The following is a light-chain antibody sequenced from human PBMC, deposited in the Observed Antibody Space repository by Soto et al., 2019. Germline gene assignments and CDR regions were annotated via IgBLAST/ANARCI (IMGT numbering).Light chain of an antibody. CDR2: EGS. J-gene: IGLJ1*01. Sequence: QSVLTQPASVSGSPGQSITISCTGTSSDVGSYTLVSWYQQHPGKAPKLMIYEGSKRPSGVSNRFSGSKSGNTASLTISGLQAEDEADYYCCSYAGSSRVFGTGTKVTVL. CDR3: CSYAGSSRV. V-gene: IGLV2-23*01. CDR1: SSDVGSYTL.